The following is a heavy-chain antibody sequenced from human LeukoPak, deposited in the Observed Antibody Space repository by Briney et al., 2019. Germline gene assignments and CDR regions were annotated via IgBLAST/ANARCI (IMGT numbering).Heavy chain of an antibody. CDR2: ISAYNGNT. J-gene: IGHJ4*02. CDR3: ARDLVGATPPDY. Sequence: ASVKDSCKASGYTFTSYGISWVRQAPGQGLEWMGWISAYNGNTNYAQKLQGRVTMTTDTSTSTAYMELRSLRSDDTAVYYCARDLVGATPPDYWGQGTLVTVSS. CDR1: GYTFTSYG. V-gene: IGHV1-18*01. D-gene: IGHD1-26*01.